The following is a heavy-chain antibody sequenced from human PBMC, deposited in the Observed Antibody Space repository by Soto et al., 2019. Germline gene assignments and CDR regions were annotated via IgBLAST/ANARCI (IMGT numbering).Heavy chain of an antibody. J-gene: IGHJ4*02. CDR3: ARGGSSWSLYFDD. Sequence: SETLPHLHCLWWLHQQLLLELDPAVPGKGLEWIGYIYYSGSTNYNPSLNSRVTISVDTSKNQFSLKLSSVTAADTAVYFCARGGSSWSLYFDDWGQGTLVTVSS. CDR1: WLHQQLL. D-gene: IGHD6-13*01. CDR2: IYYSGST. V-gene: IGHV4-59*01.